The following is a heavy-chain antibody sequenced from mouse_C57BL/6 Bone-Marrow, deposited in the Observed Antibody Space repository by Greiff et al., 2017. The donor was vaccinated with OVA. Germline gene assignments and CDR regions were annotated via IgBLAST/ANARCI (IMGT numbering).Heavy chain of an antibody. CDR3: TTITTVVAPYYAMDY. D-gene: IGHD1-1*01. CDR2: IDPETGGT. J-gene: IGHJ4*01. Sequence: VQLQQSGAELVRPGASVTLSCKASGYTFTDYEMHWVKQTPVHGLEWIGAIDPETGGTAYNQKFQGKAILTADKSSSTAYMELRSLTSEDSAVYYCTTITTVVAPYYAMDYWGQGTSVTVSS. CDR1: GYTFTDYE. V-gene: IGHV1-15*01.